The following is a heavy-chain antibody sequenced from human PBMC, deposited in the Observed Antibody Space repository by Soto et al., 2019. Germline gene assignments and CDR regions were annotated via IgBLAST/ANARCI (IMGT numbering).Heavy chain of an antibody. V-gene: IGHV4-59*01. D-gene: IGHD5-12*01. CDR3: ARYRRDSGSYMFDI. CDR2: IYYSGSGST. CDR1: GASISGYY. J-gene: IGHJ3*02. Sequence: PSETLSLTCTVSGASISGYYWSWIRQSPGKGLEWIGYIYYSGSGSTNYNPSLESRVTMSVDASKNQFSLKLSSATAADTAVYHCARYRRDSGSYMFDIWGQGTMVTVSS.